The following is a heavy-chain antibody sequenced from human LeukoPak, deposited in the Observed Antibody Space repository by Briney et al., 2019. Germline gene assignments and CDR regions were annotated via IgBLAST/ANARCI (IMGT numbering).Heavy chain of an antibody. CDR1: GDSVSRSSHY. J-gene: IGHJ4*02. CDR3: ARYYDSTGSFDY. V-gene: IGHV4-61*01. CDR2: IYYIGST. Sequence: SETLSLTCTVSGDSVSRSSHYWTWIRQPPGKGLEWIGYIYYIGSTNYNPSLRSRLTMSVDTSKNQFSLRLSSVIAADTAVYYCARYYDSTGSFDYWGQGTLVTVSS. D-gene: IGHD3-22*01.